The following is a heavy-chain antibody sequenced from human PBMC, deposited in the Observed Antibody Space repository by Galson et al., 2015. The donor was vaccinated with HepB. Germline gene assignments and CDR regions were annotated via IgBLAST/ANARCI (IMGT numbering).Heavy chain of an antibody. V-gene: IGHV3-48*04. Sequence: SLRLSCAASGFTFSSYSMNWVRQAPGKGLEWVSYISSSSSTIYYADSVKGRFTISRDNAKNSLYLQMNSLRAEDAAVYYCARDSGATVTTFDYWGQGTLVTVSS. CDR1: GFTFSSYS. CDR3: ARDSGATVTTFDY. CDR2: ISSSSSTI. J-gene: IGHJ4*02. D-gene: IGHD4-17*01.